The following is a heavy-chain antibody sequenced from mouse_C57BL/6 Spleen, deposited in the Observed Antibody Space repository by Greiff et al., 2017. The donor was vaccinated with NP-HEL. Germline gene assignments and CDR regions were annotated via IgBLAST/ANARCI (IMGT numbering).Heavy chain of an antibody. D-gene: IGHD1-1*01. Sequence: VQLKQSGPELVKPGASVKISCKASGYAFSSSWMNWVKQRPGKGLEWIGRIYPGDGDTNYNGKFKGKATLTADKSSSTAYMQLSRLTSEDSAVYCCARGTTVPPAWFAYWGQGTLVTVSA. CDR1: GYAFSSSW. CDR2: IYPGDGDT. J-gene: IGHJ3*01. CDR3: ARGTTVPPAWFAY. V-gene: IGHV1-82*01.